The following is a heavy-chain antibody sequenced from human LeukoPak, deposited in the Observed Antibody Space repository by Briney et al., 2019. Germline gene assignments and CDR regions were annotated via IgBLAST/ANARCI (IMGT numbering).Heavy chain of an antibody. CDR3: ATQRPVYGIAAARRRDP. V-gene: IGHV1-8*01. CDR2: MNPNSGNT. Sequence: PAASVKVSCKASVYTFPSYDINWVRQATGQGLEGMGWMNPNSGNTGYPQKFQGGVTMTSNTHIQTATMDLNNQRAEGAAVYYCATQRPVYGIAAARRRDPGRKGTLV. D-gene: IGHD6-13*01. CDR1: VYTFPSYD. J-gene: IGHJ5*02.